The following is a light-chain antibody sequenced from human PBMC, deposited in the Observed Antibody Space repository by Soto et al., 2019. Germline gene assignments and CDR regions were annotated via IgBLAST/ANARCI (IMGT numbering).Light chain of an antibody. J-gene: IGKJ1*01. Sequence: EIVMTQSPATLSVSPGERATLSCRARQSVSSNLAWYQQKPGQAPRLLIYGASTRATGIPARFSGSGSGTGFTLSVSSVQSEDFAVYYCKQYNNVSQTFGQGIKVEIK. CDR3: KQYNNVSQT. V-gene: IGKV3-15*01. CDR2: GAS. CDR1: QSVSSN.